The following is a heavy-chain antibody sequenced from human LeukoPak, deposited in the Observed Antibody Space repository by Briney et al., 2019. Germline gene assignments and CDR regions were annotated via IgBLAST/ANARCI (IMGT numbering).Heavy chain of an antibody. J-gene: IGHJ4*02. Sequence: GGSLRLSCAASGFTLSTYAMNWVRQAPGKGLEWVSSISSSSSYIYYADSVRGRFTISRDNPKNSLYLQMNSLRAEDTAVYYCARVALVSGPSYGSESEAADYWGQGTLVTVSS. D-gene: IGHD3-10*01. CDR1: GFTLSTYA. CDR3: ARVALVSGPSYGSESEAADY. CDR2: ISSSSSYI. V-gene: IGHV3-21*01.